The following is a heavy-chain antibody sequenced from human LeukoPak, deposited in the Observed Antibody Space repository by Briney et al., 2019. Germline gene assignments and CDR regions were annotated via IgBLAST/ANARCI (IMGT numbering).Heavy chain of an antibody. V-gene: IGHV3-9*01. CDR3: AKDIWVGPTLYYYYSMDV. J-gene: IGHJ6*02. Sequence: GGSLRLSCAASGFTFDDYAMHWVRQAPGKGLEWVSGISWDTSNMGYADSVRGRFTISRDNAKNSLYLQMNSLRPEDTALYYCAKDIWVGPTLYYYYSMDVWGQGTTVTVSS. CDR2: ISWDTSNM. D-gene: IGHD1-26*01. CDR1: GFTFDDYA.